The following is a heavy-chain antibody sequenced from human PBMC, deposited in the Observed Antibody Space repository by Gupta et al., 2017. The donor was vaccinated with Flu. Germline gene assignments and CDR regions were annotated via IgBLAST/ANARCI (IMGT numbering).Heavy chain of an antibody. D-gene: IGHD2-8*01. CDR3: ARLRLMVYEAGDF. CDR1: GYTFTGYY. J-gene: IGHJ4*02. CDR2: IKPSSGDT. Sequence: SGYTFTGYYLSWVRQAPGKGLEWMGWIKPSSGDTNYAQKFQGRVTMTRDTSISTAYMELTRLRSDDTAVYYCARLRLMVYEAGDFWGQGTLVTVSS. V-gene: IGHV1-2*02.